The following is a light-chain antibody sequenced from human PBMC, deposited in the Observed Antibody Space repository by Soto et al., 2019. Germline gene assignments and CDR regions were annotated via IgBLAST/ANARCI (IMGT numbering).Light chain of an antibody. CDR2: GAS. CDR3: QQYNNWPYT. V-gene: IGKV3-15*01. J-gene: IGKJ2*01. Sequence: EIVMTQSPDTLSVSPGESATLSCRARQSISNNLAWYQQKPGQAPRLLIYGASTRTTGIPARFSGSGSGTEFTLTISSLQSEDFAVYYCQQYNNWPYTFAQGTKLVIK. CDR1: QSISNN.